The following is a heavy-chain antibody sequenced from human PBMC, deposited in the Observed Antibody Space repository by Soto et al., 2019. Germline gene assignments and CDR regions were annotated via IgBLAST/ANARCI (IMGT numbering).Heavy chain of an antibody. D-gene: IGHD2-15*01. CDR3: TTYFVGMVDGTPVLYDY. V-gene: IGHV3-15*01. J-gene: IGHJ4*01. CDR2: IKSKNNGGTT. CDR1: GFALSDAW. Sequence: EVQLVESGGGLVKPGGSLTLSCAGSGFALSDAWVSWVRQAPEKGLEWVGRIKSKNNGGTTDYAAPVKGRFIISRNESKNTLYLQMNSLRTGHTTGYYCTTYFVGMVDGTPVLYDYWDQGALGNVSS.